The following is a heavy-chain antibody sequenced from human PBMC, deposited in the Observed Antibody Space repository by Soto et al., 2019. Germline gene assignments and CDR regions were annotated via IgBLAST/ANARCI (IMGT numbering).Heavy chain of an antibody. J-gene: IGHJ3*02. CDR3: ANIAVAATWVGAFDI. CDR2: IYSGGYT. CDR1: GFTVSTNY. D-gene: IGHD6-19*01. Sequence: PGGSLRLSCAASGFTVSTNYMSWVRQAPGKGLEWVSVIYSGGYTYYADSVKGRFTISRDNSKNTLYLQMNSLRAEDTAVYYCANIAVAATWVGAFDIWGQGTMVTVSS. V-gene: IGHV3-66*01.